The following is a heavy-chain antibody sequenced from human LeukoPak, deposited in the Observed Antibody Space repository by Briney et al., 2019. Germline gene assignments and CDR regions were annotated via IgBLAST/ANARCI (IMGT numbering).Heavy chain of an antibody. Sequence: GGSLRLSCAASGFTFSNYWMSWVRQAPGKGLEWVAQIKEDGSEQYYVDSVKGRFTISRDNAKNSLFLQLDSLGAEDTALYYCARYKTISDIGGSKFDRWGQGTLVTVSS. D-gene: IGHD4-23*01. CDR2: IKEDGSEQ. J-gene: IGHJ4*02. CDR1: GFTFSNYW. CDR3: ARYKTISDIGGSKFDR. V-gene: IGHV3-7*03.